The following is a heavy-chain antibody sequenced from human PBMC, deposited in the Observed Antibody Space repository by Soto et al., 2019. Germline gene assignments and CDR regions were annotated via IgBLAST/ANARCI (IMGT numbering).Heavy chain of an antibody. Sequence: EVQLVESGGGLVQPGRSLRLSCTISGFTFGDYYVTWFRQAPGKGLEWVGLIRSKAYGGTTEYAASVKGRFTISGDDSKSIVYLQMNSLETEDTAVYYCSREVLRGVSDYWGQGTLVTVSS. CDR1: GFTFGDYY. J-gene: IGHJ4*02. CDR2: IRSKAYGGTT. D-gene: IGHD3-10*01. V-gene: IGHV3-49*03. CDR3: SREVLRGVSDY.